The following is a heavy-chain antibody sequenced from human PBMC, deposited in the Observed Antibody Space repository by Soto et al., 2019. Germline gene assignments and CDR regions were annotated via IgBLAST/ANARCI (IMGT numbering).Heavy chain of an antibody. CDR3: ARDRDHTYDY. Sequence: QVQLVQSGAEVKKPGSSVKVSCKASGGTFSSFAISWVRQAPGQGLEWMGGIIPIFGTTNYAQKFQGRVTITADESTSTGYMEVTTLRSEDTAVYYCARDRDHTYDYWGQGTLVTVSS. CDR2: IIPIFGTT. V-gene: IGHV1-69*01. CDR1: GGTFSSFA. J-gene: IGHJ4*02.